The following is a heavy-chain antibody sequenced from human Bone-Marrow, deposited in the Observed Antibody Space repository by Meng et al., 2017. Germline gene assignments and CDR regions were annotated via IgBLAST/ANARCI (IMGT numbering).Heavy chain of an antibody. CDR3: ARDPFLLRQQLLQDY. V-gene: IGHV4-38-2*02. CDR1: GYSISSGYY. J-gene: IGHJ4*02. D-gene: IGHD6-13*01. CDR2: IYHSGRT. Sequence: SETLSLTCAVSGYSISSGYYWGWIRQPPGKGLEWIGSIYHSGRTYYNPSLKSRVTISVDTSKNQFSLKLRSVTAADTAVYYCARDPFLLRQQLLQDYWGQGTLVTVSS.